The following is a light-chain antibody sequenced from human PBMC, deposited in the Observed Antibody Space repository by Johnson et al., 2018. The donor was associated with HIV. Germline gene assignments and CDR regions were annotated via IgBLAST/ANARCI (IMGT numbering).Light chain of an antibody. Sequence: HSVLTQPPSVSAAPRQKVTISCSGSSSNIGKNYVSWYRHLPGTAPKLLIYDNDKRPSGIPDRFSASKSGSSATLGITGLQTGDEADYYCATWDSSLSAYVFGTGTNVTVL. V-gene: IGLV1-51*01. J-gene: IGLJ1*01. CDR3: ATWDSSLSAYV. CDR1: SSNIGKNY. CDR2: DND.